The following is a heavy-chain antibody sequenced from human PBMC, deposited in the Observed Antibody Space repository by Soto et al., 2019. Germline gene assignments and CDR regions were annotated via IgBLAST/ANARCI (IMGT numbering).Heavy chain of an antibody. CDR1: RYTFTSYG. V-gene: IGHV1-18*01. CDR2: ISAYNGNT. D-gene: IGHD2-2*01. J-gene: IGHJ6*03. CDR3: ARVVVGRASYYYYYMGV. Sequence: ASVKVSSKASRYTFTSYGISWVRQAPGQGLEWMGWISAYNGNTNYAQKLQGRVTMTTDTSTSTAYMELRSLRSDDTAVYYCARVVVGRASYYYYYMGVWGKGITVTVSS.